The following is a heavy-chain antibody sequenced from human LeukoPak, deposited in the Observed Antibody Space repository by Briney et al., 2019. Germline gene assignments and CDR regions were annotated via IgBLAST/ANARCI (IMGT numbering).Heavy chain of an antibody. J-gene: IGHJ4*03. CDR3: AKERSSGWPFDY. CDR1: GFTFSSYG. V-gene: IGHV3-23*01. D-gene: IGHD6-19*01. CDR2: ISASGDNT. Sequence: GGSLRLSCATSGFTFSSYGMTWVRQAPGKGLEWVSSISASGDNTYYADSVKGRFTFSRDNSKNTVYLQMNSLRADDTAVYYCAKERSSGWPFDYWGQGTLVNVSS.